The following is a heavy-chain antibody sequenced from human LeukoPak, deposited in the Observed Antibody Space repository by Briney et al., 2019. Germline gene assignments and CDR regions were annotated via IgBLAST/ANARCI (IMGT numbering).Heavy chain of an antibody. CDR2: MWYDTSNK. CDR1: GFTFSSYG. V-gene: IGHV3-33*01. D-gene: IGHD6-13*01. CDR3: ARDLAAAGTWFDP. Sequence: PGGSLRLSCAASGFTFSSYGMHWVRQAPGKGLEWVAVMWYDTSNKYYADSVKGRFTISRDNSKNTLYLQMNSLRAEDTAVYYCARDLAAAGTWFDPWGQGTLVTVSS. J-gene: IGHJ5*02.